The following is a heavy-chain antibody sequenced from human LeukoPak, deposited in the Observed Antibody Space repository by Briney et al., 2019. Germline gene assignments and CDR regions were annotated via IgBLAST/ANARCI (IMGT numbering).Heavy chain of an antibody. CDR3: ARVPERCSSTSCYKNRYYNYMDV. J-gene: IGHJ6*03. Sequence: GGSLRLSCAASGFTFNTDNMNWVRQAPGKGLEWVSCISCLSGNIYYADSVKGRFTISRDNAKNSLYLQMNSLRAEDTAVYYCARVPERCSSTSCYKNRYYNYMDVWGKGTTVTVSS. CDR1: GFTFNTDN. D-gene: IGHD2-2*01. V-gene: IGHV3-21*01. CDR2: ISCLSGNI.